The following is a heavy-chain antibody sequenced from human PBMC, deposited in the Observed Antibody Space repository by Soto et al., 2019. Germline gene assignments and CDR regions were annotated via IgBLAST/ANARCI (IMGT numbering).Heavy chain of an antibody. J-gene: IGHJ4*02. Sequence: PGGSLRLSCVVSGFTFSNAYMSWVRQAPGKGLEWVGRIKSKTDGGTTDYAAPVKGRFTISRDDSKNSLYLQMNGLQSEDTAVYYCATAPRWELPEGDHWGQGALVTVSS. CDR2: IKSKTDGGTT. CDR3: ATAPRWELPEGDH. D-gene: IGHD1-26*01. CDR1: GFTFSNAY. V-gene: IGHV3-15*01.